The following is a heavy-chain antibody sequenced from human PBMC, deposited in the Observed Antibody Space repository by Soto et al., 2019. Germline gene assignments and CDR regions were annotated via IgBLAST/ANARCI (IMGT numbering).Heavy chain of an antibody. J-gene: IGHJ4*02. CDR2: VSYSGTT. CDR3: AREGAYCGTECYFYY. V-gene: IGHV4-31*03. Sequence: VLLQESGPGLVKPSQTLSLTCTVSGATLSSGGFHWSWIRQHPGKGLEWIGYVSYSGTTSYNPTLKSRVTMSVDTSKNQFSLRLNSVTAADTAVYYCAREGAYCGTECYFYYWGQGTLVTVSS. CDR1: GATLSSGGFH. D-gene: IGHD2-21*01.